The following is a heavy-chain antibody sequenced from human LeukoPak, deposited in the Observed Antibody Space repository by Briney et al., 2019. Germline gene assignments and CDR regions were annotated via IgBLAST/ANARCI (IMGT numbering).Heavy chain of an antibody. CDR3: ARDFFVVRGVNYYYYMDV. Sequence: ASVKVSCKASGYTFTSYYMHWVRQAPGQGLEWMGIINPSGGSTSYAQKFQGRVTMTRDTSTSTVYMELSSLRSEDTAVYYCARDFFVVRGVNYYYYMDVWGKGTTVTISS. CDR1: GYTFTSYY. D-gene: IGHD3-10*01. V-gene: IGHV1-46*01. J-gene: IGHJ6*03. CDR2: INPSGGST.